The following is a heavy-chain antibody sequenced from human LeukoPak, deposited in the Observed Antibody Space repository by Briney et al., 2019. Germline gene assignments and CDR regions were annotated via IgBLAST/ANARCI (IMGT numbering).Heavy chain of an antibody. CDR2: ISDSGGST. CDR1: GFTFSSYS. J-gene: IGHJ4*02. CDR3: AKTRYCSGGTCYNDLPPDY. D-gene: IGHD2-15*01. V-gene: IGHV3-23*01. Sequence: PGGSLRLSCAASGFTFSSYSMSWVRQAPGKGLEWVSAISDSGGSTYYADSVKGRFTISRDNSKNTLYLQMNSLRAEDTAVYYCAKTRYCSGGTCYNDLPPDYWGQGTLVTVSS.